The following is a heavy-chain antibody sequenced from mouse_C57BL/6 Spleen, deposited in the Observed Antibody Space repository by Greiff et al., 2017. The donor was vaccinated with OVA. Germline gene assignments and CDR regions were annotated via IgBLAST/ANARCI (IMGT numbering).Heavy chain of an antibody. J-gene: IGHJ1*03. Sequence: EVKLMESEGGLVQPGSSMKLSCTASGFTFSDYYMAWVCQVPEKGLEWVANINYDGSSTYYLDSLKSRFIISRDNAKNILYLQMSSLKSEDTATYYCARNGYWYFDVWGTGTTVTVSS. CDR1: GFTFSDYY. V-gene: IGHV5-16*01. D-gene: IGHD1-1*02. CDR2: INYDGSST. CDR3: ARNGYWYFDV.